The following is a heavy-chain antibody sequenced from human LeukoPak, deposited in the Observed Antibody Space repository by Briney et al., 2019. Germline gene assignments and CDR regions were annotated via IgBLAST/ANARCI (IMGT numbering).Heavy chain of an antibody. V-gene: IGHV3-48*03. Sequence: GGSLRLSCAASGFTFSSYAMNRTRQAPGKGLEWVSYINSNGTIIYYADSVKSRFTISRDNANSSLYLQMNSLRVEDTALYYCASYGTRGLWGQGTLVTVSS. D-gene: IGHD1-26*01. CDR3: ASYGTRGL. CDR1: GFTFSSYA. J-gene: IGHJ1*01. CDR2: INSNGTII.